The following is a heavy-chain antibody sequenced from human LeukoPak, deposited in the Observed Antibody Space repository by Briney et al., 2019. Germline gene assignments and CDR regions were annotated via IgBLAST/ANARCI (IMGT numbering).Heavy chain of an antibody. D-gene: IGHD5-12*01. J-gene: IGHJ6*02. V-gene: IGHV4-59*01. CDR1: GGSIRSYY. CDR2: IYYSGST. Sequence: SETLSLTCTVSGGSIRSYYWSWIRQPPGKGLEWIGYIYYSGSTNYNPSLKSRVTISVDTSKNQFSLKLSSVTAADTAVYYCARGRGYGMVVWGQGTTVTVSS. CDR3: ARGRGYGMVV.